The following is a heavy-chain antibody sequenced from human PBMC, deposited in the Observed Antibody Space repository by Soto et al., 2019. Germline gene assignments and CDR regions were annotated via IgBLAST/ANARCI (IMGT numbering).Heavy chain of an antibody. D-gene: IGHD3-3*01. J-gene: IGHJ5*02. Sequence: SETLSLTCTVSGGSISSGDYYWSWIRQPPGKGLEWIGYIYYSGSTYYNPSLKSRVTISVDTSKNQFSLKLSSVTAADTAVYYCARTTHLGWLSRELPDNWFDPWGQGTLVTVSS. CDR3: ARTTHLGWLSRELPDNWFDP. CDR2: IYYSGST. V-gene: IGHV4-30-4*01. CDR1: GGSISSGDYY.